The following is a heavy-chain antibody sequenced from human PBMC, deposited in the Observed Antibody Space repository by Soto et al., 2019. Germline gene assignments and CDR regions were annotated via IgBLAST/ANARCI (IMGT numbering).Heavy chain of an antibody. CDR1: GYTFTNYG. J-gene: IGHJ6*02. V-gene: IGHV1-18*01. CDR2: ISRYNGNT. CDR3: AREGQAPYYYYGMDV. Sequence: QVQVVQSGDEVKKPGASVKVSCKASGYTFTNYGFSWVRQAPGQGLEWMGWISRYNGNTKYAEKFQGRVNMTTDTSTSTAHMDLRSLRSDDTAVYYCAREGQAPYYYYGMDVWGQGTAVTVSS.